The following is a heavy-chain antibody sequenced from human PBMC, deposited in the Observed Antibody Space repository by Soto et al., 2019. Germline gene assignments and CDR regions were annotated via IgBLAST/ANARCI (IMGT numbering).Heavy chain of an antibody. Sequence: WGSLRLSCAASGLTFSHAWMSCVRQAPGKGLEWVGSIKSKAGGETKDYGAPVRGRFTISGDDAKDTLYLQMNSRRINETAVYYSCVVNRLDQSSTSGNWFDARGQGT. J-gene: IGHJ5*02. CDR2: IKSKAGGETK. CDR1: GLTFSHAW. D-gene: IGHD2-15*01. CDR3: CVVNRLDQSSTSGNWFDA. V-gene: IGHV3-15*01.